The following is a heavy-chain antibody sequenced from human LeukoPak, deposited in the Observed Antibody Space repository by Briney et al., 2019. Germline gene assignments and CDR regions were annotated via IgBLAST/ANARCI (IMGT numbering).Heavy chain of an antibody. CDR2: IYYSGST. Sequence: SKTLSLTCTVSGGSISSYYWSWIRQPPGKGLEWIGYIYYSGSTNYNPSLKSRVTISVDTSKNQFSLKLSSVTAADTAVYYCAREAYCSGGSCYPANWFDPWGQGTLVTVSS. D-gene: IGHD2-15*01. J-gene: IGHJ5*02. CDR1: GGSISSYY. CDR3: AREAYCSGGSCYPANWFDP. V-gene: IGHV4-59*01.